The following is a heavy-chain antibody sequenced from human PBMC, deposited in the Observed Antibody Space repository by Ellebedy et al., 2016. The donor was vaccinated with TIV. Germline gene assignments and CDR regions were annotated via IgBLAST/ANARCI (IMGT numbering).Heavy chain of an antibody. CDR3: VRGGNYIVF. CDR1: GGSISSYY. V-gene: IGHV4-59*01. CDR2: ISYSGST. J-gene: IGHJ4*02. Sequence: MPSETLSLTCTVSGGSISSYYWSWIRQPPERGLEWIGYISYSGSTHYNPSLTSRVTMSVATSENQFSLRLSSVTSADTAVYYCVRGGNYIVFWGQGTLVTVSS.